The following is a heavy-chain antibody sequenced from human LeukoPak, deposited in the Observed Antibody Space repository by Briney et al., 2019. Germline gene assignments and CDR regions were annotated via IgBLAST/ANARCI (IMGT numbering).Heavy chain of an antibody. CDR1: GYTLTELS. D-gene: IGHD1-1*01. CDR2: FDPEDGET. J-gene: IGHJ4*02. V-gene: IGHV1-24*01. CDR3: AKGRTGTLDY. Sequence: ASVKVSCKVSGYTLTELSMHWVRQAPGKGLEWMGGFDPEDGETIYAQKFQGRVTITRDTSTSTVYMELSSLRSEDTAVYYCAKGRTGTLDYWGQGTLVTVSS.